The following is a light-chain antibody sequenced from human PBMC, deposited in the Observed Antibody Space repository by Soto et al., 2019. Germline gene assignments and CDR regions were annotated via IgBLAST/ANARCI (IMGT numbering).Light chain of an antibody. V-gene: IGKV4-1*01. CDR2: GAS. J-gene: IGKJ5*01. CDR3: QQYYTTPIT. Sequence: DIMETRPPAYLGLSLGARAIINSNSTHNVVYSSNNRSFLDWYQQKPGQAPKLLIYGASSRDCGVPDRFSGSGSGTDFTLTISSLQAEDVAIYYCQQYYTTPITFGQGTRLEI. CDR1: HNVVYSSNNRSF.